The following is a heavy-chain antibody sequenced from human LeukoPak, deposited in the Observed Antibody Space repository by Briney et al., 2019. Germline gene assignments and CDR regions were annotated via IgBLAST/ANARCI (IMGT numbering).Heavy chain of an antibody. Sequence: GGSLRLSCAVSGFSVSGKYISWVRQAPGRGLEWVSVIFPNGNTNYADSVKGRFTIFRDNSKNTLYLQMNTLRAEDTAVYYCAPDDLTDGYKGYWGEGNLVTASS. D-gene: IGHD5-24*01. CDR3: APDDLTDGYKGY. CDR1: GFSVSGKY. J-gene: IGHJ4*02. CDR2: IFPNGNT. V-gene: IGHV3-53*01.